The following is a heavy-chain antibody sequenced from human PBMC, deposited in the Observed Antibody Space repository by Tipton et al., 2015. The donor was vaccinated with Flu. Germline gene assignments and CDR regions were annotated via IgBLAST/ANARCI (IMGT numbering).Heavy chain of an antibody. Sequence: LRLSCAASGFTVSSNYMSWVRQPPGKGLEWIGEINHSGSTNYNPSLKSRVTISVDTSKNQFSLKLSSVTAADTAVYYCARRWLRGYYFDYWGQGTLVTVSS. CDR2: INHSGST. CDR3: ARRWLRGYYFDY. V-gene: IGHV4-34*01. J-gene: IGHJ4*02. D-gene: IGHD5-12*01. CDR1: GFTVSSNY.